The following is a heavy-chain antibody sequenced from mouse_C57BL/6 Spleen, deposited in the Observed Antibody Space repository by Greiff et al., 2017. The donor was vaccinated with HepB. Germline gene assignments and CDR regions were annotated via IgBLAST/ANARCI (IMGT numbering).Heavy chain of an antibody. J-gene: IGHJ4*01. Sequence: QVQLQQSGAELVRPGTSVKMSCKASGYTFTNYWIGWAKQRPGHGLEWIGDIYPGGGYTNYNEKFKGKATLTADKSSSTAYMQFSSLTSEDSAIYYCARGEGYAMDYWGQGTSVTVSS. V-gene: IGHV1-63*01. CDR3: ARGEGYAMDY. CDR1: GYTFTNYW. CDR2: IYPGGGYT.